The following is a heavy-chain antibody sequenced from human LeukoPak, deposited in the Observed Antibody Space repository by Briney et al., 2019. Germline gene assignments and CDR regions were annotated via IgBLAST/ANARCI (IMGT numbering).Heavy chain of an antibody. J-gene: IGHJ4*02. V-gene: IGHV3-7*01. Sequence: GGSLRLSCAASGFALSTYWVSWVRQVPGKGLEWVANIRQDGVEEYYVDSVRGRFTISRDNANNSVFLQMNSLRAEDTAIYYCVRDVSGYYNYWGQGTLVTVSS. D-gene: IGHD3-3*01. CDR2: IRQDGVEE. CDR1: GFALSTYW. CDR3: VRDVSGYYNY.